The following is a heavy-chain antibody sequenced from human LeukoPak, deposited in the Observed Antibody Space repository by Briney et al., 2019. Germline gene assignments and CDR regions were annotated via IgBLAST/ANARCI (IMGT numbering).Heavy chain of an antibody. V-gene: IGHV3-7*01. J-gene: IGHJ4*02. CDR1: GFTFSSYW. CDR3: ARVAGGYSYGYYLDY. CDR2: IKQDGSEK. Sequence: SGGSLRLSCAASGFTFSSYWMSWVRQAPGKGLEWVANIKQDGSEKYYVDSVKGRFTISRDNAKNSLYLQMNSLRAEDTAVYYCARVAGGYSYGYYLDYWGQGTLVTVSS. D-gene: IGHD5-18*01.